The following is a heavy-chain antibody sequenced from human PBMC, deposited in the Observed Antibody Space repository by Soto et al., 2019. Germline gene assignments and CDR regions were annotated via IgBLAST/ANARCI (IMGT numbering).Heavy chain of an antibody. D-gene: IGHD3-3*01. CDR1: GGTFSSYA. V-gene: IGHV1-69*06. CDR2: IIPIFGTT. Sequence: VSCKASGGTFSSYAISWVRQAPGQGLEWMGGIIPIFGTTNYAQKFQGRVTITADKSTSTAYMELSSLRSEDTAVYYCARGSVPLRSNTGFDHWGQGALVTVSS. CDR3: ARGSVPLRSNTGFDH. J-gene: IGHJ5*02.